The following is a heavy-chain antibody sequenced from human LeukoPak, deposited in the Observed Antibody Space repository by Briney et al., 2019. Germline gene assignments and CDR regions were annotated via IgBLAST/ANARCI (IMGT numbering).Heavy chain of an antibody. CDR3: AKEERWLEIPIDY. D-gene: IGHD5-24*01. CDR2: IYYAGSTQ. Sequence: VGAPRLSSAAPGVTPTVSGMHSGPPGPREGLGWVLFIYYAGSTQYYPDSVKGRFSISRDSSRNILFLQMNSLRVDETAIYYCAKEERWLEIPIDYWGWGTLVMVSA. V-gene: IGHV3-30*02. CDR1: GVTPTVSG. J-gene: IGHJ4*02.